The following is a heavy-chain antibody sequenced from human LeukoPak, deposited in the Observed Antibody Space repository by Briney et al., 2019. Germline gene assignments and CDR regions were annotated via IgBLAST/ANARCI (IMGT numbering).Heavy chain of an antibody. CDR1: GFTFSSYG. D-gene: IGHD6-19*01. CDR3: AKDRAPYSSGWHHFDY. J-gene: IGHJ4*02. Sequence: GGSLRLSRAASGFTFSSYGMHWVRQAPGKGLEWVAVISYDGSNKYYADSVKGRFTISRDNSKNTLYLQMNSLRAEDTAVYYCAKDRAPYSSGWHHFDYWGQGTLVTVSS. V-gene: IGHV3-30*18. CDR2: ISYDGSNK.